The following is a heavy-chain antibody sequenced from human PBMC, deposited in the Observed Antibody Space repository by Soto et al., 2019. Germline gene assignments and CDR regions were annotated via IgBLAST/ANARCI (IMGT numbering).Heavy chain of an antibody. V-gene: IGHV1-69*13. D-gene: IGHD4-17*01. CDR1: GGTFSTFG. CDR2: IIPFFGTA. CDR3: AKSAPMDAGDKYYYDF. J-gene: IGHJ4*02. Sequence: SVKVSCKASGGTFSTFGISWVRQAPGQGLEWIGGIIPFFGTARYSQKFEDRITITADESTNTVYMDLRSLTSEDTAIYYCAKSAPMDAGDKYYYDFWGQGALVTVSS.